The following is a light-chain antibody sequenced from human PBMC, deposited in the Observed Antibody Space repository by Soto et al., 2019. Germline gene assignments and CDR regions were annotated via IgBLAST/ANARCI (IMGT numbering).Light chain of an antibody. CDR2: DVT. V-gene: IGLV2-14*03. J-gene: IGLJ1*01. Sequence: QSALTQPASVSGSPGQSITISCTGTSSDVGGFNYVSWYQQHPGKAPKPMIYDVTNRPSGVSYRFSGSKSGNTASLTISGLQAEDEADYYCNSYTSSSTYGFGTGTKLTVL. CDR1: SSDVGGFNY. CDR3: NSYTSSSTYG.